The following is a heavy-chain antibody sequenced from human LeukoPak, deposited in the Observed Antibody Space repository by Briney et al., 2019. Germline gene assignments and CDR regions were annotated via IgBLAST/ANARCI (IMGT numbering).Heavy chain of an antibody. J-gene: IGHJ4*02. CDR2: ISGNNGNT. V-gene: IGHV1-18*01. D-gene: IGHD2-15*01. CDR1: GYTFTSYG. CDR3: ARSSVVVAAVDY. Sequence: GASVKVSCKASGYTFTSYGISWVRQAPGQGLEWMGWISGNNGNTNYAQKFQGRVTMTTDTSTSTAYMELRSLRSDDTAVYYCARSSVVVAAVDYWGQGTLVTVSS.